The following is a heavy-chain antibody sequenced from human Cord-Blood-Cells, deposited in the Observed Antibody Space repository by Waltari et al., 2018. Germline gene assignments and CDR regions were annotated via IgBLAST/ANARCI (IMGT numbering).Heavy chain of an antibody. CDR1: GFTFSSYS. Sequence: EVQLVESGGGLVKPGGSLRLSCAASGFTFSSYSMNWVRLAPGKGLEWVSSISSSSYIYYADSVKGRFTISRDNAKNSLYLQMNSLRAEDTAVYYCARGYCTNGVCYFDYWGQGTLVTVSS. J-gene: IGHJ4*02. CDR3: ARGYCTNGVCYFDY. CDR2: ISSSSYI. V-gene: IGHV3-21*01. D-gene: IGHD2-8*01.